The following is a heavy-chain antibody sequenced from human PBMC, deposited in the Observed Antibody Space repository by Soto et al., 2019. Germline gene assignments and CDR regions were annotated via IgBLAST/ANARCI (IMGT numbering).Heavy chain of an antibody. CDR2: MNPNSGNT. Sequence: QGLEWMGWMNPNSGNTGYAQKFQGRVTMTRNTSISTAYMELSSLRSEDTAVYYCARYPSFLWFGEYTYYHHGMGVWAERTTVT. CDR3: ARYPSFLWFGEYTYYHHGMGV. V-gene: IGHV1-8*01. J-gene: IGHJ6*02. D-gene: IGHD3-10*01.